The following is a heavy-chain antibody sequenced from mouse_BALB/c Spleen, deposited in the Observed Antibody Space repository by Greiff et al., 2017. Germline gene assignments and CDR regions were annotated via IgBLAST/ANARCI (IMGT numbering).Heavy chain of an antibody. D-gene: IGHD1-1*01. CDR1: GYSITSDYA. CDR2: ISYSGST. CDR3: ARASYNYGSSIDY. J-gene: IGHJ2*01. Sequence: EVQLQESGPGLVKPSQSLSLTCTVTGYSITSDYAWNWIRQFPGNKLEWMGYISYSGSTSYNPSLKSRISITRDTSKNQFFLQLNSVTTEDTATYYCARASYNYGSSIDYWGQGTTLTVSS. V-gene: IGHV3-2*02.